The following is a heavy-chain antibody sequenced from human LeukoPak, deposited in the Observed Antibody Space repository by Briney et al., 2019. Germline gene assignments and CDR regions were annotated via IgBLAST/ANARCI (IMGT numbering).Heavy chain of an antibody. CDR1: GGSFSGYY. V-gene: IGHV4-34*01. CDR2: INHSGST. CDR3: AREGNSSSWPNWFDP. D-gene: IGHD6-13*01. Sequence: SETLSLTCAVYGGSFSGYYWSWIRQPPGKGLEWIGEINHSGSTNYNPSLKSRVTISVDTSKNQFSLKLSSVTAADTAVYYCAREGNSSSWPNWFDPWGQGTLDTVSS. J-gene: IGHJ5*02.